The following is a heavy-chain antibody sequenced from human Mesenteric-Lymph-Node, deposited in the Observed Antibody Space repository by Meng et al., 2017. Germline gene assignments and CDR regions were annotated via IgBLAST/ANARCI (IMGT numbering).Heavy chain of an antibody. V-gene: IGHV4-34*01. Sequence: QVQLQQWGAGLLKPSETLSLTCAVYGGSFSGYYWSWIRQPPGKGLEWIGHIYYSGSTYYNPSLKSRVTISVDTSKNQFSLRLSSVTAADTAVYYCARDLGVATSIAGFVYWGQGTLVTVSS. CDR3: ARDLGVATSIAGFVY. D-gene: IGHD5-12*01. J-gene: IGHJ4*02. CDR1: GGSFSGYY. CDR2: IYYSGST.